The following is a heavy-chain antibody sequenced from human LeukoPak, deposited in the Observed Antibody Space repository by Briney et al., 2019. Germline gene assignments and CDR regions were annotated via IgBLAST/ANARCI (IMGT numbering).Heavy chain of an antibody. J-gene: IGHJ1*01. CDR3: ARDDIILVVGAPPTYFQP. CDR2: INTDGTRT. Sequence: PGGSLRLSCAASGFTFNSFWMHWVRQAPGKGLVWVSRINTDGTRTDYADSVKGRFTISRDNSKNTLYLQMNSLRTEDTTVYYCARDDIILVVGAPPTYFQPWGQGTLVTVSS. V-gene: IGHV3-74*01. CDR1: GFTFNSFW. D-gene: IGHD2-15*01.